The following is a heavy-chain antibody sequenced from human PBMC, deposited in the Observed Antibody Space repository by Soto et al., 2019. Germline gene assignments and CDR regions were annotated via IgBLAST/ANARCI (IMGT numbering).Heavy chain of an antibody. CDR3: TRKTENVDIVATIPNYYGMDV. CDR1: GGSISSYY. V-gene: IGHV4-59*08. CDR2: VHDSWGS. J-gene: IGHJ6*02. D-gene: IGHD5-12*01. Sequence: SETLSLTCTVSGGSISSYYWSWIRQPPGKGLEWIGYVHDSWGSHYNPSLKSRVAISLDTSKSQFSLKLTSVTATDTAVYYCTRKTENVDIVATIPNYYGMDVWGQGTTVTVSS.